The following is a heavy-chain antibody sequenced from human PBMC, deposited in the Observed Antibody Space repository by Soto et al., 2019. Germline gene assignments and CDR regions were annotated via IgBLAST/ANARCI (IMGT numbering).Heavy chain of an antibody. CDR1: GFTFRSLG. CDR3: ARVAPPQDC. CDR2: ISGSGGST. V-gene: IGHV3-23*01. J-gene: IGHJ4*02. Sequence: GGSLRLPCAASGFTFRSLGISWVRQAPGKGLEWVSAISGSGGSTYYADSVKGRFTISRGNAKNSLYLQMNSLRAEDTAVYYCARVAPPQDCWGQGTLVTVSS.